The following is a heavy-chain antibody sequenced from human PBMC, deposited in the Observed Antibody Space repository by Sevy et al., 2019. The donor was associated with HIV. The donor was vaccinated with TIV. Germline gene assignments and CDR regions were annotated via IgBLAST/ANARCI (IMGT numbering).Heavy chain of an antibody. CDR1: GGSISNNNYY. V-gene: IGHV4-39*01. CDR3: ARHALFTIFGVVIDPKMYYFDY. Sequence: SETLSLTCTVSGGSISNNNYYWGWIRQSPGNGLEWIGTINYSGSTDYNPSLKSRVTISVDTSKNQFSLKLSSVTAADTAVYYCARHALFTIFGVVIDPKMYYFDYWGQGTQVTVSS. CDR2: INYSGST. D-gene: IGHD3-3*01. J-gene: IGHJ4*02.